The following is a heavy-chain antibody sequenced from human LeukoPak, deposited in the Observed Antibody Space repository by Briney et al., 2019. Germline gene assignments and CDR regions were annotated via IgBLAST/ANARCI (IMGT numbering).Heavy chain of an antibody. Sequence: GGSLRLSCAASGFTFSTYWMHWVRQGPGKGLVWVSRINSDGTTTDYADSVKGRFTISRDNSKNTLYLQMNSLRAEDTAVYYGWTTVTSPYWGQGTLVTVSS. J-gene: IGHJ4*02. CDR1: GFTFSTYW. CDR2: INSDGTTT. D-gene: IGHD4-17*01. CDR3: WTTVTSPY. V-gene: IGHV3-74*01.